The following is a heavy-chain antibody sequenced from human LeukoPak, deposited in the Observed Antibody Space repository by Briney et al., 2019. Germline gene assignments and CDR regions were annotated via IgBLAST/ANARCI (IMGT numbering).Heavy chain of an antibody. V-gene: IGHV3-30*03. CDR1: GFTFSTYV. Sequence: GGSLRLSCAASGFTFSTYVMHWVRQAPGKGLEWVALISSDENNKYYADSVKGRFAISRDNSKNTLYLQMNSLRAEDTALYYCASKWYCGGDCYYQIDFWGQGTLVTVSS. J-gene: IGHJ4*02. CDR3: ASKWYCGGDCYYQIDF. D-gene: IGHD2-21*02. CDR2: ISSDENNK.